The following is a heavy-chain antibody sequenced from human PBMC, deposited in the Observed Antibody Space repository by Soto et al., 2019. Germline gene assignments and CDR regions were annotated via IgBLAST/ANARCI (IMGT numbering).Heavy chain of an antibody. CDR3: ATGGSGDFTY. CDR2: IKSDGSYT. CDR1: GFTFNTYW. Sequence: EVPLVESGGGLVQPGGSLRLSCAASGFTFNTYWMQWVRQAPGKGLVWVSRIKSDGSYTNYADSVKGRFTISRDNAKNTLFLQMNSLGAEDTAVYYCATGGSGDFTYWGQGTLVTVSS. J-gene: IGHJ4*02. D-gene: IGHD2-21*01. V-gene: IGHV3-74*01.